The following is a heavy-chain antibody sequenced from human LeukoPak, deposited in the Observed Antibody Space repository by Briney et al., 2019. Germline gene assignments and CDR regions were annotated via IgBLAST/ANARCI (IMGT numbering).Heavy chain of an antibody. CDR1: GYTFTGYY. CDR2: IIPNSGAT. Sequence: ASVKVSCKASGYTFTGYYMHWLRQAPGQGLEWMGWIIPNSGATNYAQKFQGRVTMTRDTSISTAYMELNRLGSDDTAVYYCVREGIGTSLDYWGQGTLVTASS. D-gene: IGHD6-13*01. J-gene: IGHJ4*02. V-gene: IGHV1-2*02. CDR3: VREGIGTSLDY.